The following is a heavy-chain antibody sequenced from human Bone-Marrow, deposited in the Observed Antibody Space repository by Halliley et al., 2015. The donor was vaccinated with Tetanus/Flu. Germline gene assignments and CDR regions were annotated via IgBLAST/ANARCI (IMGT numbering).Heavy chain of an antibody. Sequence: TLSLTCAVSGGSLSPYFWSWIRQTPGKGLEWIGEINHKGTINYNPSLKSRLTTSVDTSKNEFSLTLGSVTAADTAVYYCARDQSSDSYGSFFDYWGQGTLVTVSS. V-gene: IGHV4-34*01. CDR1: GGSLSPYF. J-gene: IGHJ4*02. CDR2: INHKGTI. D-gene: IGHD6-19*01. CDR3: ARDQSSDSYGSFFDY.